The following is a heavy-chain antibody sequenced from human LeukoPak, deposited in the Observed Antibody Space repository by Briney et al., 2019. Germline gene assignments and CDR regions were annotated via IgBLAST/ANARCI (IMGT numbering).Heavy chain of an antibody. Sequence: HPGGSLRLSCAASGFTFSSHWMHWVRQAPGKGLVWVSHINSDGSSTTYADSVKGRFTISRDNAKNTLYLQMNSLRAEDTAVYYCARGHYYYDSSGYYYYFDYWGQGTLVTVSS. D-gene: IGHD3-22*01. CDR2: INSDGSST. V-gene: IGHV3-74*01. CDR3: ARGHYYYDSSGYYYYFDY. CDR1: GFTFSSHW. J-gene: IGHJ4*02.